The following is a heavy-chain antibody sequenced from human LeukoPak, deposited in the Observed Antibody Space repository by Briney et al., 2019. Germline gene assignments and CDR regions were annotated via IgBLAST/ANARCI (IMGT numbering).Heavy chain of an antibody. D-gene: IGHD3-22*01. J-gene: IGHJ5*02. CDR2: IYSGDSDT. CDR1: GYSFTTYW. Sequence: GESLKISCKASGYSFTTYWIGCVRQMPGKGLEWMGIIYSGDSDTRYSPSFQGQVTISADKSISTAYLQWSSLKASDTAMYYCARRYYSNGFDPWGQGTLVTVSS. CDR3: ARRYYSNGFDP. V-gene: IGHV5-51*01.